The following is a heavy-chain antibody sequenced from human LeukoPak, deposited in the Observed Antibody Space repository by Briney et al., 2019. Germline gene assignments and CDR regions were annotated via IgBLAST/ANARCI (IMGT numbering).Heavy chain of an antibody. CDR1: GGSISSYY. J-gene: IGHJ4*02. Sequence: PSETLSLTCTVSGGSISSYYWSWIRQPPGKGLEWIGYIYYSGSTNYNPSLKSRVTISVDTSKNQFSLKLSSVTAADTAVYYCARGKLLGYGYGYFDYWGQGTLVTVSS. CDR2: IYYSGST. V-gene: IGHV4-59*01. CDR3: ARGKLLGYGYGYFDY. D-gene: IGHD5-18*01.